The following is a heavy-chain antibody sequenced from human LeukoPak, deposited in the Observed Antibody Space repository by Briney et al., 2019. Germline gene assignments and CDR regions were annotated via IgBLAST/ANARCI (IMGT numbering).Heavy chain of an antibody. D-gene: IGHD6-13*01. V-gene: IGHV1-2*02. CDR3: ARGFGQQLVRNDY. CDR1: GYTFTGYY. J-gene: IGHJ4*02. Sequence: ASVKVSCRASGYTFTGYYMHWVRQAPGQGLEWMGWINPNSGGTNYAQKFQGRVTMTRDTSISTAYMELNRLRSDDTAVYYCARGFGQQLVRNDYWGQGTLVTVSS. CDR2: INPNSGGT.